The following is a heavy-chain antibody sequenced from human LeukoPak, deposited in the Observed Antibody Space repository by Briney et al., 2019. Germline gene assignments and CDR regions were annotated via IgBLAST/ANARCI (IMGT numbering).Heavy chain of an antibody. CDR1: GFTFSSYG. Sequence: PGGSLRLSCAASGFTFSSYGMHWVRQAPGKGLEWVSSISDSSTDVYYADSVKGRFTISRDNAKNSLYLQMNSLRAEDTAVYYCTKDRFDYDSSGYPYDVWGQGTMVTVSS. J-gene: IGHJ3*01. CDR3: TKDRFDYDSSGYPYDV. D-gene: IGHD3-22*01. CDR2: ISDSSTDV. V-gene: IGHV3-21*01.